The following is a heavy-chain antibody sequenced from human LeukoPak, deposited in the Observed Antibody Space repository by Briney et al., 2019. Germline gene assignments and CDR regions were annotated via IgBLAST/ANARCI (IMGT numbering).Heavy chain of an antibody. CDR2: ISGSGGST. CDR3: AKDHLAYGAMNWFDP. J-gene: IGHJ5*02. V-gene: IGHV3-23*01. Sequence: PGRSLRLSCAASGFTFSSYAMSWVRQAPGKGLEWVSAISGSGGSTYYADFVKGRFTISRDNSKNTLYLQMNSLRAEDTAVYYCAKDHLAYGAMNWFDPWGQGTLVTVSS. D-gene: IGHD4-17*01. CDR1: GFTFSSYA.